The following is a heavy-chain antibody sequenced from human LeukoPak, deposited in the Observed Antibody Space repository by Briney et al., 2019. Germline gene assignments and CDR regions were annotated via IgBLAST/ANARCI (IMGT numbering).Heavy chain of an antibody. J-gene: IGHJ4*02. CDR3: ASIVATTRYIDY. CDR1: GGSFSGYY. D-gene: IGHD5-12*01. CDR2: INHSGST. Sequence: SETLSLTCAVYGGSFSGYYWRWIRQPPGKGLEWIGEINHSGSTNYNPSLKSRVTISVDTSKNQFSLKLSSVTAADTAVYYCASIVATTRYIDYWGQGTLVTVSS. V-gene: IGHV4-34*01.